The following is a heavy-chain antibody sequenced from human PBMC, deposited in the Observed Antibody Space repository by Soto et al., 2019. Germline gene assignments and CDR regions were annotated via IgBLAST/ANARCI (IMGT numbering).Heavy chain of an antibody. J-gene: IGHJ3*02. CDR3: ARILGYCSGGTCPGAFEI. CDR2: IIPFIGIP. D-gene: IGHD2-15*01. Sequence: ASVKVSCKASGGTFSSYPISWVRQAPGQGIEWMGRIIPFIGIPNYAQRFQDRLTITADKSTNTAYMALTSLRSEDTAVYYCARILGYCSGGTCPGAFEIWGQGTMVTVSS. V-gene: IGHV1-69*02. CDR1: GGTFSSYP.